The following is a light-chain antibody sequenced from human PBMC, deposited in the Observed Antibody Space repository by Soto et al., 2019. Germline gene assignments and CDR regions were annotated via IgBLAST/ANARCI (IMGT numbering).Light chain of an antibody. CDR2: EVT. Sequence: QSALTQPPSASGSPGQSVTISCTRTSSDIGGYEYVSWYQQHPGKAPKLMIYEVTKRPSGVPDRFSGSKSGNTAYLTVSGLQAEDEADYYCSSYAGSSTLYVFGTGTKLTV. CDR3: SSYAGSSTLYV. J-gene: IGLJ1*01. CDR1: SSDIGGYEY. V-gene: IGLV2-8*01.